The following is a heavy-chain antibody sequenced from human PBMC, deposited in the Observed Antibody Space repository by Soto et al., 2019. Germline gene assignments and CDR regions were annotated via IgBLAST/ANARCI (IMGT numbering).Heavy chain of an antibody. CDR1: GFSLSTSGVG. J-gene: IGHJ6*02. CDR3: AHRRNGDFWSAKESHGMDV. CDR2: IYWDDDK. V-gene: IGHV2-5*02. D-gene: IGHD3-3*01. Sequence: QITLKESGPTLVKPTQTLTLTCTFSGFSLSTSGVGVGWIRQPPGKALEWLALIYWDDDKRYSPSLKSRLTITKDTSKNQVVLTMTNMDPVDTATYYCAHRRNGDFWSAKESHGMDVWGQGTTVTVSS.